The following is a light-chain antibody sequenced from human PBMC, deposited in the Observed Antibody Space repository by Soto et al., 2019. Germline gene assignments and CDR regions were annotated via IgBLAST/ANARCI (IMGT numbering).Light chain of an antibody. J-gene: IGKJ4*01. CDR3: QQRSNWPPLT. CDR2: GAS. CDR1: QDIRSS. V-gene: IGKV3-11*01. Sequence: EIVMTQSPSTLSVSPGERVTLSCGASQDIRSSLAWYQQKPGQAPRLLISGASTRATGIPARFSGSGSGTDFTPTISSLEPEDFAVYYCQQRSNWPPLTFGGGTKVDIK.